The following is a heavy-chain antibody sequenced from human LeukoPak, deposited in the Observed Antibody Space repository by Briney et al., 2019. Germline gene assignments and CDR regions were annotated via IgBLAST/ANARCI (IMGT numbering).Heavy chain of an antibody. V-gene: IGHV1-2*02. Sequence: ASVNVSCKASGYTFTGYYMHWVRQAPGQGLEWMGWINPNSGGTNYAQKFQGRVTMTRVTSISTAYMELSRLRSDDTAVYYCARFIAALNAFDIWGQGTMVTVSS. CDR2: INPNSGGT. D-gene: IGHD6-13*01. CDR1: GYTFTGYY. CDR3: ARFIAALNAFDI. J-gene: IGHJ3*02.